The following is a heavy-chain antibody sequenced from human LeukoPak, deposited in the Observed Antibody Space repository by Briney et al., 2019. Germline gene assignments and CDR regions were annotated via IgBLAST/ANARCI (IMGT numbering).Heavy chain of an antibody. J-gene: IGHJ4*02. CDR3: ARGPTDYGDMDY. CDR2: ISYDGSNK. V-gene: IGHV3-30*04. D-gene: IGHD4/OR15-4a*01. CDR1: GFTFSSYA. Sequence: PGRSLRLSCAASGFTFSSYAMHWVRQAPGKGLEWVAVISYDGSNKYYADSVKGRFTISRDNSKNTLYLQMNGLRAEDTAVYYCARGPTDYGDMDYWGQGTLVTVSS.